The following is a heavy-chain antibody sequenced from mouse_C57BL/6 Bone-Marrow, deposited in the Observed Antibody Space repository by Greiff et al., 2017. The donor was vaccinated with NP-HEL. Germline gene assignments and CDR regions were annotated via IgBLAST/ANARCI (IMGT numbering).Heavy chain of an antibody. CDR1: GIDFSRYW. D-gene: IGHD2-14*01. CDR3: VLYRPLAMDY. J-gene: IGHJ4*01. V-gene: IGHV4-1*01. CDR2: INPDSSTI. Sequence: AASGIDFSRYWMSWVRRAPGKGLEWIGEINPDSSTINYAPSLKDKFIISRDNAKNTLYLQMSKVRSEDTALYYCVLYRPLAMDYWGQGTSVTVSS.